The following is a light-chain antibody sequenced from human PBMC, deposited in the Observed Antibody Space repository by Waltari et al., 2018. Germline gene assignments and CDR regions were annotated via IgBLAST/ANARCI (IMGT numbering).Light chain of an antibody. CDR2: EGY. Sequence: QSALTQPASVSGSPGQSITISCTGTSSDVGSYNLVSWYQQHPGKAPKLIIYEGYKRPSGVSNRFSGSKSGDTASLTISVVQAEDEADYYCCSYANNRPRVFGGGTKLTVL. J-gene: IGLJ3*02. V-gene: IGLV2-23*01. CDR3: CSYANNRPRV. CDR1: SSDVGSYNL.